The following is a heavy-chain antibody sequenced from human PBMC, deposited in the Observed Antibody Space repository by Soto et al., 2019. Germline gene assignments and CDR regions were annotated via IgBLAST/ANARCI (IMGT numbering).Heavy chain of an antibody. V-gene: IGHV4-34*01. CDR2: INHSGST. J-gene: IGHJ6*03. CDR3: ARGNSPVLMVYAADYYYYYYMDV. D-gene: IGHD2-8*01. Sequence: SETLSLTCAVYGGSFSGYYWSWIRQPPGKGLEWIGEINHSGSTNYNPSLKSRVTISVDTSKNQFSLKLSSVTAADTAVYYCARGNSPVLMVYAADYYYYYYMDVRGKGTTVTVSS. CDR1: GGSFSGYY.